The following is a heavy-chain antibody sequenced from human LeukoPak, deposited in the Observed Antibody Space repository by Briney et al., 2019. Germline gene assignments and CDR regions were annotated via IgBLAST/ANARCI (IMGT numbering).Heavy chain of an antibody. CDR2: IYTSGST. Sequence: SETLSLTCTVSGGSISSGSYYWSWIRQPAGKGLEWIGRIYTSGSTNYNPSLKSRVTISVDTSKNQFSLKLSSVTAADTAVYYCARGPSSIVGAPPFDYWGQGTLVTVSS. V-gene: IGHV4-61*02. CDR3: ARGPSSIVGAPPFDY. J-gene: IGHJ4*02. CDR1: GGSISSGSYY. D-gene: IGHD1-26*01.